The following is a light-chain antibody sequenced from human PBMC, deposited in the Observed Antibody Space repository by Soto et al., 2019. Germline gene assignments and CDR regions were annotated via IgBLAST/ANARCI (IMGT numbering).Light chain of an antibody. CDR1: SGHSNYA. Sequence: QSVLTQSPSASASLGASVKLTCTLSSGHSNYAIAWHQQQPEKGPRYLMKVNSGGSHIKGDRIPDRFSGSSSGAERYLFISSLQSEDEADYYCQTWGTGSARVVFGGGTQLTVL. J-gene: IGLJ7*01. V-gene: IGLV4-69*01. CDR3: QTWGTGSARVV. CDR2: VNSGGSH.